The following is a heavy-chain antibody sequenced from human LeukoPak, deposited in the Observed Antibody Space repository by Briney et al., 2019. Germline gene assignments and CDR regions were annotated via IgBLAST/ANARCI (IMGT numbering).Heavy chain of an antibody. V-gene: IGHV2-5*02. CDR3: ARRPTALIYSSSWDRYYFDY. CDR1: GFSLSTSGVG. CDR2: IYWDDDK. Sequence: SGPTLVNPTQTLTLTCTFSGFSLSTSGVGVGWIRQPPGKALEWLALIYWDDDKRYSPSLKSRLTITKDTSKNQVVLTMTDMDPVDTATYYCARRPTALIYSSSWDRYYFDYWGQGTLVTVSS. J-gene: IGHJ4*02. D-gene: IGHD6-13*01.